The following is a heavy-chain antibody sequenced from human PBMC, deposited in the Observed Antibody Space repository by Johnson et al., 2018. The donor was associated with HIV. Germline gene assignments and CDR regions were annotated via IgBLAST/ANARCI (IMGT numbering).Heavy chain of an antibody. CDR2: IWYDGSEK. CDR3: ARDRGLWERNGAGAFDI. V-gene: IGHV3-33*08. D-gene: IGHD1-26*01. Sequence: VQLVESGGGVVQPGRSLRLSCAASGFAFSSYGMHWVRQAPGKGLEWVAVIWYDGSEKYYVDSVKGRFTISRDNAKNSLYLQMNSLRAEDTAVYYCARDRGLWERNGAGAFDIWGQGTMVTVSS. J-gene: IGHJ3*02. CDR1: GFAFSSYG.